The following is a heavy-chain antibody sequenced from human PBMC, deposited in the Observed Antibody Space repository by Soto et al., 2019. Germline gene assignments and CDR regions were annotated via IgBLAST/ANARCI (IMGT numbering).Heavy chain of an antibody. V-gene: IGHV4-59*08. CDR2: IYYSGST. CDR1: GGSISSYY. CDR3: AGFLFSPELRYYYYYMDV. J-gene: IGHJ6*03. D-gene: IGHD1-7*01. Sequence: SETLSLTCTVSGGSISSYYWSWIRQPPGKGLEWIGYIYYSGSTNYNPSLKSRVTISVDTSKNQFSLKLSSVTAADTAVYYCAGFLFSPELRYYYYYMDVWGKGTTVTVSS.